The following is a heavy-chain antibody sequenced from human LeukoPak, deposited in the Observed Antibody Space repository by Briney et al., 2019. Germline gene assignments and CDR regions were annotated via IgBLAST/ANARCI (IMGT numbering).Heavy chain of an antibody. CDR2: ISTSGTTI. V-gene: IGHV3-48*03. CDR1: GFTFSSYE. J-gene: IGHJ5*02. Sequence: GGSLRLSCAASGFTFSSYEMNWVRQAPGKGLEWVSYISTSGTTIYYADSLKGRFTISRDNAKKSLYLQVNSLRAEDTAVYYCARINWLDPWGQGNLVTVSS. CDR3: ARINWLDP.